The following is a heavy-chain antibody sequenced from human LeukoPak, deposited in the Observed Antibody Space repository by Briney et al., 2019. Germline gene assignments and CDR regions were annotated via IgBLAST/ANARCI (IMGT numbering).Heavy chain of an antibody. V-gene: IGHV4-34*01. Sequence: SETLSLTCAVYGGSFSGYYWSWIRQPPGKGLEWIGEINHSGSTNYNPSLKSRVTVSVDTSKNQFSLKLSSVTAADTAVYYCARGGFTMVRGVSLYNWFDPWGQGTLVTVSS. CDR2: INHSGST. CDR3: ARGGFTMVRGVSLYNWFDP. J-gene: IGHJ5*02. D-gene: IGHD3-10*01. CDR1: GGSFSGYY.